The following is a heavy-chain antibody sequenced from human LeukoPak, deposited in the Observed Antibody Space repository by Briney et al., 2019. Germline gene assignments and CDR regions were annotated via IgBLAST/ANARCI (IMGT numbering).Heavy chain of an antibody. CDR3: ARCIAVAGTEDYFDY. J-gene: IGHJ4*02. Sequence: SETLSLTCAVYGGSFSGYYWSWIPQPPGKGLEWIGEINHSGSTNYNPSLKSRVTISVDTSKNQFSLKLSSVTAADTAVYYCARCIAVAGTEDYFDYWGQGTLVTVSS. CDR2: INHSGST. V-gene: IGHV4-34*01. CDR1: GGSFSGYY. D-gene: IGHD6-19*01.